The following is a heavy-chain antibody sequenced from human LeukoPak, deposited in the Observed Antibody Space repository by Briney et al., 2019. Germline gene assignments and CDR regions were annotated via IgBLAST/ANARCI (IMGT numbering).Heavy chain of an antibody. Sequence: GGSLRLSCAASGFTFSNYAMSWVRQAPRKGLEWVSAISGSGGSTYYADSVKGRFTISRDNSKNTLYLQMNSLRAEDTAVYYCAKTSGVVVPAAMINYWGQGTLVTVSS. CDR2: ISGSGGST. D-gene: IGHD2-2*01. J-gene: IGHJ4*02. V-gene: IGHV3-23*01. CDR3: AKTSGVVVPAAMINY. CDR1: GFTFSNYA.